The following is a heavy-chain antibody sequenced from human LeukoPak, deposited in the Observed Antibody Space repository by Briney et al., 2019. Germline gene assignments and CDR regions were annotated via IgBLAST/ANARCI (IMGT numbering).Heavy chain of an antibody. Sequence: SVKVSCKASGGTFSSYAISWVRQAPGQGLEWMGGIIPILGTANYAQKFQGRVTNTADESTSTAYMELSSLRSEDTAVYYCARFRWCTNCLSFDIWGQGTMVTVSS. J-gene: IGHJ3*02. CDR1: GGTFSSYA. D-gene: IGHD2-21*01. CDR2: IIPILGTA. V-gene: IGHV1-69*01. CDR3: ARFRWCTNCLSFDI.